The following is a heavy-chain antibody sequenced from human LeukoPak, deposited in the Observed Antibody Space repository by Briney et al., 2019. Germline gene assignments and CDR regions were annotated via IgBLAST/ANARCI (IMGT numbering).Heavy chain of an antibody. CDR2: IYDIGTT. Sequence: GGSLRLSCAASGFTVSTNYMTWVRQTPEKGLEWVSVIYDIGTTYYADSVKGRFTISRDNSKNTVYLQMNSLRVDDTAIYYCARVCGTYPCYYGMDVWGQGATVTVS. CDR1: GFTVSTNY. D-gene: IGHD1-26*01. CDR3: ARVCGTYPCYYGMDV. V-gene: IGHV3-66*01. J-gene: IGHJ6*02.